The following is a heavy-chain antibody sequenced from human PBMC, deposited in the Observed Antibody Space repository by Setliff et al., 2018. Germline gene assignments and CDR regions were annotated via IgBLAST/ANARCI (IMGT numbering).Heavy chain of an antibody. CDR1: GYTFGAHY. V-gene: IGHV1-69*13. CDR2: IIPIRGAA. CDR3: ARGPSGWSY. Sequence: SVKVSCKASGYTFGAHYIHWVRQAPGQGFEWMGGIIPIRGAADYAQKFQGKVIITADGSTSTAYMELTSLRSDDAAVYYCARGPSGWSYWGQGTLVTVSS. D-gene: IGHD6-19*01. J-gene: IGHJ4*02.